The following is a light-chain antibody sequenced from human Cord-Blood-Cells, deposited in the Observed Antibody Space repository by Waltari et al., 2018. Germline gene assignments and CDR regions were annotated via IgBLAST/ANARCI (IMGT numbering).Light chain of an antibody. Sequence: EIVMTQSPATLSVSPGERATLSCRASQRVSSNLAWYQQKPGQAPRPLSYGASTRSTGIPARFSGSGSGTEFTLTISSLQSEEFAVYYCQQYNNWPPYTFGQGTKLEIK. J-gene: IGKJ2*01. V-gene: IGKV3-15*01. CDR2: GAS. CDR1: QRVSSN. CDR3: QQYNNWPPYT.